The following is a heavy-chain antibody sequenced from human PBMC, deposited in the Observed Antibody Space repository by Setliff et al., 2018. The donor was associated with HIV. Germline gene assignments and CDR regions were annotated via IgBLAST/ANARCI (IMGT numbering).Heavy chain of an antibody. D-gene: IGHD5-12*01. CDR1: GFIFSGYS. CDR3: VRDYRWLNWFFDL. CDR2: ISRSSDDI. Sequence: GGSLRLSCVGSGFIFSGYSMNWVRQAPGKGLEWVSSISRSSDDIKYADSVKGRFTISRANANYSLFLQMNSLRAEDTAVYYCVRDYRWLNWFFDLWGRGTLVTVSS. V-gene: IGHV3-21*01. J-gene: IGHJ2*01.